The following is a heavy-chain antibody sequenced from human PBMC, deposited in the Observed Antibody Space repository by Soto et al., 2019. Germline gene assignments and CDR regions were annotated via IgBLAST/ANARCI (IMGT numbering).Heavy chain of an antibody. J-gene: IGHJ3*01. CDR2: ISGDGSST. CDR1: EFTFRSYW. D-gene: IGHD1-7*01. CDR3: ARSLPGTYGACDL. Sequence: EVQLVDSGGGLVQPGGSLRLSCAASEFTFRSYWMHWVRQRPGKGLVWVSRISGDGSSTTYADSGRGRFTISRDNAKNTVYLQMASLRAEDTAVYYCARSLPGTYGACDLWGQGTMVTVSS. V-gene: IGHV3-74*01.